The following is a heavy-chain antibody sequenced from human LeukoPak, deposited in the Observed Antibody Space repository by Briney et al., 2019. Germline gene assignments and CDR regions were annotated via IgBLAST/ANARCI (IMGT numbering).Heavy chain of an antibody. CDR3: ARSLGATTGYYYYYYMDV. Sequence: SVKVSCKASGGTFSSYTISWVRQAPGQGLEWMGRIIPILGIANYAQKFQGRVTITADKSTSTDYMELSSLRSEDTAVYYCARSLGATTGYYYYYYMDVWGKGTTVTVSS. CDR2: IIPILGIA. CDR1: GGTFSSYT. J-gene: IGHJ6*03. D-gene: IGHD1-26*01. V-gene: IGHV1-69*02.